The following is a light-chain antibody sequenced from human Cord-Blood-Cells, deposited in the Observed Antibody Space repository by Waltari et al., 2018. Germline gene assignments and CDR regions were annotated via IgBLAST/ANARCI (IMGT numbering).Light chain of an antibody. J-gene: IGLJ3*02. Sequence: QSALTQPASVSGSPGQSITISCTGTSSDVGGYNYVSWYQQHPGKAPELMIYDVSKRPSGVSNRFSGSKSGNTASRTISGLQAEDAADYYCSSYTSSSTWVFGGGTKLTVL. CDR1: SSDVGGYNY. CDR2: DVS. CDR3: SSYTSSSTWV. V-gene: IGLV2-14*01.